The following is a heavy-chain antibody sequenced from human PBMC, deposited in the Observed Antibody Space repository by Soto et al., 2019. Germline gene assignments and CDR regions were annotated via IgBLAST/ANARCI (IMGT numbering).Heavy chain of an antibody. D-gene: IGHD2-21*02. CDR3: ARGLLAYCGGDCALFDS. V-gene: IGHV4-30-4*02. J-gene: IGHJ4*02. Sequence: SETLSLTCTVSGGSISSGDYYWSWIRQPPGKGLEWIGYIYYSGSTYYNPSLKSRVTISVDTSKNQFSLKVNSVTAADTAVYYCARGLLAYCGGDCALFDSWGQGSMVTVSS. CDR1: GGSISSGDYY. CDR2: IYYSGST.